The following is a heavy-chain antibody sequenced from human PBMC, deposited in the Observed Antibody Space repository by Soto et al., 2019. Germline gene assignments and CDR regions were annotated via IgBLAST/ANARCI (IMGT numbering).Heavy chain of an antibody. V-gene: IGHV1-18*04. D-gene: IGHD3-3*02. J-gene: IGHJ6*02. CDR1: GYTFTTYG. CDR3: ATSFLEWLLSYPYGMDV. CDR2: ISGYSGDT. Sequence: ASVKVSCKASGYTFTTYGISWVRQAPGQGLEWMGWISGYSGDTNYAQKLQGRVTVTTDTSTSTAYMELSSLRSEDTAVYYCATSFLEWLLSYPYGMDVWGQGTTVTVSS.